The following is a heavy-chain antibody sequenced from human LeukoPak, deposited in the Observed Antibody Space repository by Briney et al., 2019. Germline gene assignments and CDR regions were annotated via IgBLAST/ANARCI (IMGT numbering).Heavy chain of an antibody. J-gene: IGHJ6*02. CDR2: IYYSGST. V-gene: IGHV4-59*01. CDR1: GGSISSYY. CDR3: ARHEEPYGMDV. Sequence: PSETLSPTCTVSGGSISSYYWSWIRQPPGKGLEWIGYIYYSGSTNYNPSLKSRVTISVDTSKNQFSLKLSSVTAADTAVYYCARHEEPYGMDVWGQGTTVTVSS. D-gene: IGHD1-1*01.